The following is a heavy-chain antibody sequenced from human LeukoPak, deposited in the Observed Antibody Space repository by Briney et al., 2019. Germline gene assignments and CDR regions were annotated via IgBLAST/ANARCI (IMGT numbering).Heavy chain of an antibody. V-gene: IGHV4-59*01. CDR3: ARATDFWSGSLDYYGMDV. CDR2: IYYSGST. Sequence: SETLSLTCTVSGGSISSYYWSWIRQPPGKGLEWIGYIYYSGSTNYNPPLKSRVTISVDTSKNQFSLKLSSVTAADTAVYYCARATDFWSGSLDYYGMDVWGQGTTVTVSS. CDR1: GGSISSYY. J-gene: IGHJ6*02. D-gene: IGHD3-3*01.